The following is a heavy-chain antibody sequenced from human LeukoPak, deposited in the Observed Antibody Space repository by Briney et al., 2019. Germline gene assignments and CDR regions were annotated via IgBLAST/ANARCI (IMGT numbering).Heavy chain of an antibody. D-gene: IGHD1-26*01. V-gene: IGHV3-23*01. CDR2: ISGSGGRT. Sequence: GGSLRLSCAASGFTFSSYAMSWVRQAPGKGLEWVSAISGSGGRTYHADSVKGRFTISRDNSKNTLYLQMNSLRAEDTAVYYCAKDDGGSYYIYYYYMDVWGKGTTVTISS. CDR1: GFTFSSYA. J-gene: IGHJ6*03. CDR3: AKDDGGSYYIYYYYMDV.